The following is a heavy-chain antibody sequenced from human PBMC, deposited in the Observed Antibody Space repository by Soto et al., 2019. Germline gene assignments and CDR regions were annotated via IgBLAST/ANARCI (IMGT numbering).Heavy chain of an antibody. V-gene: IGHV3-30-3*01. Sequence: GGSLRLSCAASGFTFSSYAMHWVRQAPGKGLEWVAVISYDGSNKYYADSVKGRFTISRDNSKNTLYLQMNSLRAEDTAVYYCARDPHDIVVVVAATVLLYYFAYWGQGTLVTVSS. D-gene: IGHD2-15*01. CDR1: GFTFSSYA. CDR2: ISYDGSNK. CDR3: ARDPHDIVVVVAATVLLYYFAY. J-gene: IGHJ4*02.